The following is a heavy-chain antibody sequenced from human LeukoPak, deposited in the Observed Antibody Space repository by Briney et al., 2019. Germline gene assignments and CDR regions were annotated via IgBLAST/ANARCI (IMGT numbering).Heavy chain of an antibody. CDR1: GYTFTGYY. Sequence: GASVKVSCKASGYTFTGYYMHWVRQAPGQGLEWMGWINPNSGGTNYAQKFQGRVTMTRDTSISTAYMELSRLRSDDTAVYYCARGYCSSTSCYTTVRSVPDYWGQGTLVTVSS. CDR3: ARGYCSSTSCYTTVRSVPDY. D-gene: IGHD2-2*02. V-gene: IGHV1-2*02. CDR2: INPNSGGT. J-gene: IGHJ4*02.